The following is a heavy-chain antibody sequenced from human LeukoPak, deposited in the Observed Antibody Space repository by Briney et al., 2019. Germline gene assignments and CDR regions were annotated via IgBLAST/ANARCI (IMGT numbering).Heavy chain of an antibody. V-gene: IGHV1-18*01. J-gene: IGHJ4*02. CDR1: GYTFISYG. Sequence: ASVKVSCKASGYTFISYGISWVRQAPGQGLEWMGWISAYNANTNYAQKLQGRVTITTDTSTSTAYMELRSLRSDDTAVYCCARDGFGGYYDYWGQGTLVTVSS. CDR2: ISAYNANT. CDR3: ARDGFGGYYDY. D-gene: IGHD3-22*01.